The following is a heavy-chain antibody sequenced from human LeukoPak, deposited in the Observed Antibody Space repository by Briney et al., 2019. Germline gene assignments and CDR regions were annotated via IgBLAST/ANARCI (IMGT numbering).Heavy chain of an antibody. J-gene: IGHJ4*02. CDR1: GGSISSGGYS. CDR3: ARGRGYFDY. V-gene: IGHV4-30-2*01. CDR2: IYHSGST. Sequence: SETLSPTCAVSGGSISSGGYSWSWIRQPPGKGLEWIGYIYHSGSTYYNPSLKSRVTISVDRSKNQFSLKLSSVTAADTAVYYCARGRGYFDYWGQGTLVTVSS.